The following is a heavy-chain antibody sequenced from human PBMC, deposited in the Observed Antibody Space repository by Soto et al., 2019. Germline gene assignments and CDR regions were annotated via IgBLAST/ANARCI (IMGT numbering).Heavy chain of an antibody. CDR1: GGSFSGYY. CDR3: ARLPNYTVTTSY. J-gene: IGHJ4*02. Sequence: PSETLSLTCAVYGGSFSGYYWSWIRQPPGKGLEWIGEINHSGSTNYNPSLKSRVTISVDTSKNQFSLKLSSVTAADTAVYYCARLPNYTVTTSYWGQGTLVTVSS. D-gene: IGHD4-4*01. V-gene: IGHV4-34*01. CDR2: INHSGST.